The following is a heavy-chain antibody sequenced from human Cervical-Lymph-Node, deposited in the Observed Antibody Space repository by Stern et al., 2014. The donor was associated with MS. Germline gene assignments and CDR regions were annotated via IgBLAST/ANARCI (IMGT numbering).Heavy chain of an antibody. V-gene: IGHV5-51*01. CDR2: IFPGGSDI. J-gene: IGHJ4*02. CDR1: GYTFTSYW. Sequence: VQLVESGPEVKRPGESLKISCQASGYTFTSYWIGWVRQMPGKGLEWIAIIFPGGSDIRYSPSFQGQVTISADKSSSPAYLQWNNLKASDTAIYSCARQRYFDYWGQGTLVTVSS. CDR3: ARQRYFDY.